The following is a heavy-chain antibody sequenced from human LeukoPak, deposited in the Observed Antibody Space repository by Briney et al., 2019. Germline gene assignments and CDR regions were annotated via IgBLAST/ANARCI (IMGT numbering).Heavy chain of an antibody. CDR2: IYTSGST. CDR3: ARENSGSYREFDY. J-gene: IGHJ4*02. V-gene: IGHV4-4*07. CDR1: GGSISSYY. D-gene: IGHD1-26*01. Sequence: KPSETLSLTCTASGGSISSYYWSWIRQPAGKGLEWIGRIYTSGSTNYNASLKSRVSMSVDTSKNQFSLKLSSVTAADTAVFYCARENSGSYREFDYWGQGTLVTVSS.